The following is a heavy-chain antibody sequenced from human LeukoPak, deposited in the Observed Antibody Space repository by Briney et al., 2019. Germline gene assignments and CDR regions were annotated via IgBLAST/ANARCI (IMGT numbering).Heavy chain of an antibody. CDR2: ISSSSSYI. Sequence: GGSLRLSCAASGFTFSSYSMNWVRQAPGKGLEWVSSISSSSSYIYYADSVKGRFTISRDNAKNSLYLQMNSLRAEDTAVYYCARDVRSEDDDAFDIWGQGTMVTVSS. D-gene: IGHD3-10*02. J-gene: IGHJ3*02. CDR1: GFTFSSYS. CDR3: ARDVRSEDDDAFDI. V-gene: IGHV3-21*01.